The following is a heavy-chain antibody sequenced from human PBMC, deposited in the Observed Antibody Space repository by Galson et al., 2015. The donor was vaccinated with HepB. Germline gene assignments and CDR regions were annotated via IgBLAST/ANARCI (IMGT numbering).Heavy chain of an antibody. CDR3: AHLYYYDSSGYYHFDY. CDR1: GFSLSTSGVG. CDR2: IYWDDDK. D-gene: IGHD3-22*01. J-gene: IGHJ4*02. Sequence: PALVKPTQTLTLTCTFSGFSLSTSGVGVGWIRQPPGKALEWLALIYWDDDKRYSPSLKSRLTITKDTSKNQVVLTMTNMDPVDTATYYCAHLYYYDSSGYYHFDYCGQGTLVTGSA. V-gene: IGHV2-5*02.